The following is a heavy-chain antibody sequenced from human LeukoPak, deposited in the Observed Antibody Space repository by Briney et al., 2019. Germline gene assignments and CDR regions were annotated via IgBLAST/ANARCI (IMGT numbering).Heavy chain of an antibody. D-gene: IGHD5-18*01. CDR1: GFTFSSYG. Sequence: GGSLRLSCAASGFTFSSYGMHWVRQAPGKGLEWVAVISYDGSNKYYADSVKGRFTISRDNSKNTLYLQMNSLRAEDTAVYYCAEPDWGDTTAMVLGWGQGTLVTVSS. V-gene: IGHV3-30*18. J-gene: IGHJ4*02. CDR2: ISYDGSNK. CDR3: AEPDWGDTTAMVLG.